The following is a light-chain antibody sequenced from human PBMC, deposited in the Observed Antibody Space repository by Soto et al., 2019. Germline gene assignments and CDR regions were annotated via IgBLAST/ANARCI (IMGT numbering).Light chain of an antibody. CDR3: QHYVTWPLT. Sequence: EIVLTQSPGTLSLSPGETATLSCRASQSIANTFLAWYQQKPGQTPRLLIYDTSIRATGVPARFRGSRSGAEFTLTISSLQSEDFAVYYCQHYVTWPLTFGGGTKVESK. J-gene: IGKJ4*01. CDR1: QSIANT. V-gene: IGKV3-15*01. CDR2: DTS.